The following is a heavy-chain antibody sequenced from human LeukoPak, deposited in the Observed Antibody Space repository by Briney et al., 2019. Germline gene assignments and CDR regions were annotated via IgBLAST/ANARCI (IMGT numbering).Heavy chain of an antibody. Sequence: SETLSLTCAVYGGSFSGYYWSWIRQPPGKGLEWIGEINHSGSTNYNPSLKSRVTMSVDTSKNQFSLKLSSVTAADTAVYYCARSRDGYKSRVAFDIWGQGTMVTVSS. CDR1: GGSFSGYY. J-gene: IGHJ3*02. V-gene: IGHV4-34*01. D-gene: IGHD5-24*01. CDR2: INHSGST. CDR3: ARSRDGYKSRVAFDI.